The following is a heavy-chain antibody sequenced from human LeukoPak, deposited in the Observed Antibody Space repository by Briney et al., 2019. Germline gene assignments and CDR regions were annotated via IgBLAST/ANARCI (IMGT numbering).Heavy chain of an antibody. CDR1: GGSISIYY. D-gene: IGHD4-17*01. V-gene: IGHV4-59*01. CDR3: ARLTTVTPRTAFDI. CDR2: IYYSGNT. Sequence: SETLSLTCTVSGGSISIYYWSWIRQPPGKGLEWIGYIYYSGNTNYNPSLKSRVTISVDTSKNQFSLTLSSVTAADTAVYYCARLTTVTPRTAFDIWGQGTLVTVSS. J-gene: IGHJ3*02.